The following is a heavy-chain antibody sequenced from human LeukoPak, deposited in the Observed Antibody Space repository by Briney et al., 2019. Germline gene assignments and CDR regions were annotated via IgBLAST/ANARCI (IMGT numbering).Heavy chain of an antibody. CDR1: GGSISIYY. D-gene: IGHD4-17*01. V-gene: IGHV4-59*01. CDR3: ARLTTVTPRTAFDI. CDR2: IYYSGNT. Sequence: SETLSLTCTVSGGSISIYYWSWIRQPPGKGLEWIGYIYYSGNTNYNPSLKSRVTISVDTSKNQFSLTLSSVTAADTAVYYCARLTTVTPRTAFDIWGQGTLVTVSS. J-gene: IGHJ3*02.